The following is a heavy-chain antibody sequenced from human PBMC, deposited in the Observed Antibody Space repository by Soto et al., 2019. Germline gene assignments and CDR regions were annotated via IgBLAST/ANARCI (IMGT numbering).Heavy chain of an antibody. J-gene: IGHJ3*01. CDR1: GFSSSNYE. CDR2: ISTTGTSP. Sequence: EVQLVESGGGLVQPGGSLRLSCTASGFSSSNYEMNWIRQPPGKGLEWVAHISTTGTSPYYADSVRGRFTVSRDTANNSIYLQMNSLRAEDTALYYCARDGHRGPSDAFDVWGPGRMVSVSS. D-gene: IGHD3-10*01. V-gene: IGHV3-48*03. CDR3: ARDGHRGPSDAFDV.